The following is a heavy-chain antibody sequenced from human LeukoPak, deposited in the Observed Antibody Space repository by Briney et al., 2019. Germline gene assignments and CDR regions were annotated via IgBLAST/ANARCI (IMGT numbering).Heavy chain of an antibody. CDR3: TRHLIGATPFDY. V-gene: IGHV3-73*01. CDR2: IRSKPYNYAT. Sequence: GGSLRLSRAASGFTFSDSAFHGVRQASGRGLEWVGRIRSKPYNYATAYTASVKGRFTISRDDSKNTTYLQMNSLNTEDTAMYYCTRHLIGATPFDYWGKGTLVSVSS. CDR1: GFTFSDSA. D-gene: IGHD4/OR15-4a*01. J-gene: IGHJ4*02.